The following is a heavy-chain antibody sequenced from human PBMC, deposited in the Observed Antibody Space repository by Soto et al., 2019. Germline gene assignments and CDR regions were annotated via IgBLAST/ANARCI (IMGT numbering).Heavy chain of an antibody. D-gene: IGHD2-2*02. CDR1: GFIFSSYW. J-gene: IGHJ6*02. V-gene: IGHV3-74*01. CDR2: LHSDGSTT. CDR3: ARELPTTIRGGHYYSYGMDV. Sequence: GGSLRLSCAASGFIFSSYWMHWVRQAPGKGLVWVSRLHSDGSTTSYADSVKGRFTISRDNAKNTLYLQMNSLRAEDTAVYYCARELPTTIRGGHYYSYGMDVWGQGTTVTVSS.